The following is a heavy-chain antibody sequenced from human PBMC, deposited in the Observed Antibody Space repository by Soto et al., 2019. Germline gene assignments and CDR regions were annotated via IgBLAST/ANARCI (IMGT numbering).Heavy chain of an antibody. J-gene: IGHJ6*02. CDR3: ARVGEAHTYYYGMDV. Sequence: PGESLKISCKGSGYSFTSYWIGWVRQMPGKGLEWMGIIYPGDSDTRYSPSFQGQVTISADKSISTAYLQWSSLKASDTAMYYCARVGEAHTYYYGMDVWGQGTTVTVSS. CDR1: GYSFTSYW. D-gene: IGHD2-21*01. CDR2: IYPGDSDT. V-gene: IGHV5-51*01.